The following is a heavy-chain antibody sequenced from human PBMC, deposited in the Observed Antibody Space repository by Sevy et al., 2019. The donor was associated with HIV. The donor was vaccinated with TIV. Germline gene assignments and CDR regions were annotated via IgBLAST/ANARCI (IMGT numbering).Heavy chain of an antibody. CDR3: ARVPSTGRYGMDV. V-gene: IGHV3-48*01. CDR2: FRSSSSTI. D-gene: IGHD3-10*01. Sequence: GGSLRLSCAASGFTFSSYSMNWVRPAPGKGLEWVSYFRSSSSTIDYADSVKGRITISRDNAKNSLYLQMSSLRADDTALYYCARVPSTGRYGMDVWGQGTTVTVSS. CDR1: GFTFSSYS. J-gene: IGHJ6*02.